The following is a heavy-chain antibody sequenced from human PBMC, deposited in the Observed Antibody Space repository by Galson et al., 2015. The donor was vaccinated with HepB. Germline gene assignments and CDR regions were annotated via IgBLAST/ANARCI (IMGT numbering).Heavy chain of an antibody. D-gene: IGHD3-10*01. CDR1: GYTFTSYY. J-gene: IGHJ6*03. V-gene: IGHV1-46*01. CDR3: ARDSIYGSGSYYYYYYYMDV. Sequence: SVKVSCKASGYTFTSYYMHWVRQAPGQGLEWMGIINPSGGSTSYAQKFQGRVTMTRDTSTSTVYVELSSLRSEDTAVYYCARDSIYGSGSYYYYYYYMDVWGKGTTVTVSS. CDR2: INPSGGST.